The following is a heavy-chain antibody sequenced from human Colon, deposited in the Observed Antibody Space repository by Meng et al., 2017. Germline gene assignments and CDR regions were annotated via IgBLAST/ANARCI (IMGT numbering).Heavy chain of an antibody. J-gene: IGHJ5*02. Sequence: QVAPQGSGPGLGEPSGTLSLTRDVSGGSFSGFYWSWIRQPPGKGLEWIGEIDHFGISNYNSSLKGRLTMSVDTSKKQISLTLTSVTAADTAVYYCATGLRHGDWFDPWGPGTLVTVSS. CDR2: IDHFGIS. CDR1: GGSFSGFY. CDR3: ATGLRHGDWFDP. D-gene: IGHD4-17*01. V-gene: IGHV4-34*10.